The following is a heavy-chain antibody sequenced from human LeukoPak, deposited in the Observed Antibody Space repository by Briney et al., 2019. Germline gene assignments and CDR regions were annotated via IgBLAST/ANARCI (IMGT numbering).Heavy chain of an antibody. V-gene: IGHV3-21*01. J-gene: IGHJ6*02. Sequence: GGSLRLSCAASGFTFSSYSMNWVRQAPGKGLEWVSSISSSSSYIYYADSVKGRFTISRDNAKNSLYLQMNSLRAEDTAVYYCARDLHSYGYWDVWGQGTTVTVSS. CDR2: ISSSSSYI. CDR1: GFTFSSYS. CDR3: ARDLHSYGYWDV. D-gene: IGHD5-18*01.